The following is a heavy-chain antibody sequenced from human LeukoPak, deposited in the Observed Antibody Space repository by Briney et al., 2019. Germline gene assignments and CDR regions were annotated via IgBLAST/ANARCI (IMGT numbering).Heavy chain of an antibody. Sequence: GGSLRLSCAASGFTLSDYYMSWIRQAPGKGLGWVSYISRSGSSIYYADSVKGRFTISRDNAKNSLYLQMNSLRAEDAAVYYCARGTGTPTWHPPDYWGQGTLVTVSS. V-gene: IGHV3-11*01. CDR3: ARGTGTPTWHPPDY. D-gene: IGHD1-7*01. J-gene: IGHJ4*02. CDR1: GFTLSDYY. CDR2: ISRSGSSI.